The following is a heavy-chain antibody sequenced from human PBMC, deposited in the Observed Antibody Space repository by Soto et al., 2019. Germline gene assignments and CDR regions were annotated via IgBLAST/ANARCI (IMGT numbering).Heavy chain of an antibody. CDR2: IYYSGST. CDR1: GGPISSYY. V-gene: IGHV4-59*01. J-gene: IGHJ5*02. CDR3: ARQVVAAAEPRFDP. D-gene: IGHD6-13*01. Sequence: SETLSLTCTVSGGPISSYYWSWIRQPPGKGLEWIGYIYYSGSTNYNPSLKSRVTISVDTSKNQSSLKLSSVTAADTAVYYCARQVVAAAEPRFDPWGQGTLVTVSS.